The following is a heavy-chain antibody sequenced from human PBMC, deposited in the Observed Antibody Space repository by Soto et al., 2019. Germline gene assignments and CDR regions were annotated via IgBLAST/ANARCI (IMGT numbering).Heavy chain of an antibody. Sequence: SFGVYWMSWVRQAPGKGLEWIGHIFYSGTTYYNPSLKSRLTISVDTSKNHFSLRLTSVTAADTAVYYCARDLWVEPELYYYGMDVWGQGTTVTVS. CDR2: IFYSGTT. CDR1: SFGVYW. V-gene: IGHV4-30-4*01. J-gene: IGHJ6*02. CDR3: ARDLWVEPELYYYGMDV. D-gene: IGHD1-1*01.